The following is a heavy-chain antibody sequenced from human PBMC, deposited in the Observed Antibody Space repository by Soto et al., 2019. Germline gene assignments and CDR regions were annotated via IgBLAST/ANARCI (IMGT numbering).Heavy chain of an antibody. Sequence: ASVKVSCKASGYTFTSYAMHWARQAPGQRLEWMGWINVGNGNTKYSQKIQGRVTITRDTSASTAYMELSRLRSEDTAVYYCARSSGRYYDAFDIWGKGTMVTV. CDR1: GYTFTSYA. V-gene: IGHV1-3*01. CDR2: INVGNGNT. D-gene: IGHD1-26*01. CDR3: ARSSGRYYDAFDI. J-gene: IGHJ3*02.